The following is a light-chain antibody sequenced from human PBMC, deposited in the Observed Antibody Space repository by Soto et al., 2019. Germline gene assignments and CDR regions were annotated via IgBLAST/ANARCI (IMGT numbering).Light chain of an antibody. CDR3: AAWDDNLNGPL. CDR2: SDD. Sequence: QLVLTQPPSLSGNPGQRVTISCSGSNSNIGRYSVNWYQHFPGTAPKILIYSDDERPSGVPDRFSGSKSGTSASLAISGLQSEDEAEYYCAAWDDNLNGPLFGGGTKLTVL. V-gene: IGLV1-44*01. J-gene: IGLJ3*02. CDR1: NSNIGRYS.